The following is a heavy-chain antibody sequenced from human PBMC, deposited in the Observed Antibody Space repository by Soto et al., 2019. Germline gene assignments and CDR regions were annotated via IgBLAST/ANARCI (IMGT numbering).Heavy chain of an antibody. J-gene: IGHJ5*02. D-gene: IGHD4-17*01. Sequence: TSETLSLTCTVSGGSISSYYWSWIRQPPGKGLEWIGYIYYSGSTNYNPPLKSRVTISVDTSKNQFSLKLSSVTAADTAVYYCARQATTASNWFDPWGQGTLVTVSS. V-gene: IGHV4-59*08. CDR2: IYYSGST. CDR3: ARQATTASNWFDP. CDR1: GGSISSYY.